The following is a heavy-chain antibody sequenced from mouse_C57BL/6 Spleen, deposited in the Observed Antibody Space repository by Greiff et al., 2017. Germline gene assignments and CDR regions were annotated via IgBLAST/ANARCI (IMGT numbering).Heavy chain of an antibody. V-gene: IGHV14-4*01. J-gene: IGHJ2*01. CDR3: SFCSTLVATRVDY. CDR2: IDPENGDT. D-gene: IGHD1-1*01. Sequence: VQLKEPGAELVRPGASVKLSCTASGFNITDDYMHWVKQRPEQGLEWIGWIDPENGDTEYASKFQGKATITADTSSNTAYLQLSRLTSEDTAVYYCSFCSTLVATRVDYWGQGTTLTVSS. CDR1: GFNITDDY.